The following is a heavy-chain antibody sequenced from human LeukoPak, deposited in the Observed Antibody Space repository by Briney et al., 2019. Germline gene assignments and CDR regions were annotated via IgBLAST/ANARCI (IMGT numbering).Heavy chain of an antibody. CDR3: TRANCVNGVCYHFDY. D-gene: IGHD2-8*01. CDR2: IRKKGFGGTT. J-gene: IGHJ4*02. Sequence: WIRQPPGKGLEWVGFIRKKGFGGTTEHAASAKDRFTISRDDSKSIAYLQMNSLKTEDTAVYYCTRANCVNGVCYHFDYWGQGTLVTVSS. V-gene: IGHV3-49*02.